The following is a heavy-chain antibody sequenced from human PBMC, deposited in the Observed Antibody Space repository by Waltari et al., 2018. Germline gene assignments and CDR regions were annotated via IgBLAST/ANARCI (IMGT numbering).Heavy chain of an antibody. CDR2: IYPGDSDN. CDR3: AREGMTMVVTPDQTFDY. Sequence: EVQLVQSGAEVQKPGASLKISCQGSVYSFTSYWLVWVRTMPGKGLEWMGTIYPGDSDNRYSPSVQGQVSRSADKAISTADLQWSSLKAADTAMYYCAREGMTMVVTPDQTFDYWGQGTLVTVSS. D-gene: IGHD2-21*02. V-gene: IGHV5-51*03. J-gene: IGHJ4*02. CDR1: VYSFTSYW.